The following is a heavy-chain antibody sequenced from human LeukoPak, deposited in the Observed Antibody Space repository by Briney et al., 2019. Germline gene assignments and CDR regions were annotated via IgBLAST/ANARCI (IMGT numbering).Heavy chain of an antibody. Sequence: SETLSLTCAVYGGSFSGYYWRWIRQPPGKGLEWIGEINHSGSTNYNPSLKSRVTISVDTSKNQFSLKLSSLTSADTGVYYCGRGRDLTSIAARRFDPWGKGTLVTVSS. J-gene: IGHJ5*02. CDR1: GGSFSGYY. D-gene: IGHD6-6*01. V-gene: IGHV4-34*01. CDR3: GRGRDLTSIAARRFDP. CDR2: INHSGST.